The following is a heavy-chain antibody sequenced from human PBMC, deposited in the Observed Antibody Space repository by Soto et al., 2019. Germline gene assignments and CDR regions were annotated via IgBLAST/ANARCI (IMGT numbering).Heavy chain of an antibody. CDR3: ARGLASRPFFAFDI. V-gene: IGHV2-5*01. D-gene: IGHD6-6*01. Sequence: SGPTLVNPTQTLTLTCSFSGFSLSTSGVGVGWIRQPPGKALEWLAHIYWSGDEHYRPSLKSRLSITKDTPKNQVVLTMTNMDPVDTATYYCARGLASRPFFAFDILGQGTMVTLSS. J-gene: IGHJ3*02. CDR2: IYWSGDE. CDR1: GFSLSTSGVG.